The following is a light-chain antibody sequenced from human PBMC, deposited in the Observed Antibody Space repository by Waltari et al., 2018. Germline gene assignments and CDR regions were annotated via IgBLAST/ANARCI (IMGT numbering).Light chain of an antibody. Sequence: DTQMTQSPPSLSASVVDRVTITCQASQDIANYLGWYQKKPGKAPKLLIYDAPTLATGVPSRFSGRGSGTDFTLIITGLQPEDVATYYCQQYDHMPITFGQGTRAEIE. CDR3: QQYDHMPIT. J-gene: IGKJ5*01. V-gene: IGKV1-33*01. CDR2: DAP. CDR1: QDIANY.